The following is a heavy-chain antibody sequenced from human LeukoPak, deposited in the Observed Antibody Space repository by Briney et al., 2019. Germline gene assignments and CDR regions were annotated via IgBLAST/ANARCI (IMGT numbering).Heavy chain of an antibody. Sequence: SETLSLTCTVSGGSISSYYWSWIRQPPGKGLEWIGYIYYSGSTNYNPSLKSRVTISVDTSKNQFSLKLSSVTAADTAVYYCARAAEAAQDYFDYWGQGTLVTVSS. CDR2: IYYSGST. CDR3: ARAAEAAQDYFDY. CDR1: GGSISSYY. D-gene: IGHD6-6*01. J-gene: IGHJ4*02. V-gene: IGHV4-59*01.